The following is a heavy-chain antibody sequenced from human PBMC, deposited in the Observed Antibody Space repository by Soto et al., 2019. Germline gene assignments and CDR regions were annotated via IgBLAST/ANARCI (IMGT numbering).Heavy chain of an antibody. J-gene: IGHJ4*02. Sequence: PGGSLRLSCTASGFTFSMYWMHWVRQVPGKGPEWVSRISDDGSRADYADYVKGRFTISRDNAKNTLYLEMHVLRADDTAVYYCTRGPRPSSVGTGAFWGQGTPVTVSS. CDR3: TRGPRPSSVGTGAF. V-gene: IGHV3-74*01. CDR2: ISDDGSRA. D-gene: IGHD3-10*01. CDR1: GFTFSMYW.